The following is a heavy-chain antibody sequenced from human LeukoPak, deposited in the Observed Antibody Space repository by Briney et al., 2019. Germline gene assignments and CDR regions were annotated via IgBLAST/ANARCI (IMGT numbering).Heavy chain of an antibody. Sequence: GASVKVSCKAAGDTFTSYAMHWVRQAPGQRLEWMGWINAGNGSTKYSQKFQGRVTITRDTSASTAYMELSSLRSEDTAVYYCARISSGKFDYWGQGTLVSVSS. CDR3: ARISSGKFDY. J-gene: IGHJ4*02. V-gene: IGHV1-3*01. CDR1: GDTFTSYA. CDR2: INAGNGST. D-gene: IGHD1-26*01.